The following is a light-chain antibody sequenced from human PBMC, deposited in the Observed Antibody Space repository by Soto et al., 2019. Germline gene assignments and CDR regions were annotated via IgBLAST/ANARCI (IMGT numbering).Light chain of an antibody. CDR3: SSYTSGNTRI. V-gene: IGLV2-14*01. J-gene: IGLJ2*01. CDR1: NSDVGGYNY. Sequence: QSVLTQPASVSGSPGQSITISCTGSNSDVGGYNYVSWYQQYPGKVPKLMIYDVSDRPSGVSNRFSGSKSGNTASLTISGLHGEEEADYYCSSYTSGNTRIFGGGTKLTVL. CDR2: DVS.